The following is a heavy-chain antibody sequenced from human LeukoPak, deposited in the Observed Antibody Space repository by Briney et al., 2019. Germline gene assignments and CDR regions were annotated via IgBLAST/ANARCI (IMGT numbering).Heavy chain of an antibody. D-gene: IGHD3-10*01. Sequence: SETLSLTCTVSGGSISSYYWSWIRQPPGKGLEWIGYVHYSGSTNYNPSLKSRITISIDTSKNHFSLKLSSVTAADTAVYYCAALWLPHDPRFDPWGQGTLVTVSS. CDR1: GGSISSYY. CDR2: VHYSGST. CDR3: AALWLPHDPRFDP. J-gene: IGHJ5*02. V-gene: IGHV4-59*01.